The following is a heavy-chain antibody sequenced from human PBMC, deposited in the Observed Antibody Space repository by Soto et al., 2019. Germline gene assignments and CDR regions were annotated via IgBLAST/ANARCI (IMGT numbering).Heavy chain of an antibody. CDR1: GGSMGSSSYY. V-gene: IGHV4-39*01. CDR3: ARHTRITVVGVAPISVIFYY. CDR2: MDYSGRA. J-gene: IGHJ4*02. D-gene: IGHD3-3*01. Sequence: QVPLQESGPGLVKPSETLSLDCSVFGGSMGSSSYYWAWIRQPLGKGLERIGGMDYSGRAYYNSSLKSRVIISVDTSKYNLSRKLNSVTAADTAVYYGARHTRITVVGVAPISVIFYYWGKGDLFTVSS.